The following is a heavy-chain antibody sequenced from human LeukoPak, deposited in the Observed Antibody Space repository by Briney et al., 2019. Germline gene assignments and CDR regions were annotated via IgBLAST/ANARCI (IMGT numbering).Heavy chain of an antibody. CDR1: GYTFTSHG. CDR3: ARDPANDYYDSSGYYSRLDYFDY. J-gene: IGHJ4*02. Sequence: ASVKVSCKTSGYTFTSHGFSWVRQTPGQGLEWMGWISAYNGNTNYAQKLQGRVTMTTDTSTSTAYMELRSLRSDDTAVYYCARDPANDYYDSSGYYSRLDYFDYWGQGTLVTVSS. D-gene: IGHD3-22*01. CDR2: ISAYNGNT. V-gene: IGHV1-18*01.